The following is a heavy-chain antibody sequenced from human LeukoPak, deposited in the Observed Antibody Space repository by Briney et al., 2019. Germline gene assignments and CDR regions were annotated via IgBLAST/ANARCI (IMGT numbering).Heavy chain of an antibody. V-gene: IGHV3-49*04. CDR3: TRVMWGAVVVAATQFDY. D-gene: IGHD2-15*01. J-gene: IGHJ4*02. CDR1: GLTFGDYA. CDR2: IRRKTYGGTT. Sequence: PGGSLRLSCTASGLTFGDYAMSWVRQAPGKGLEWVGFIRRKTYGGTTEYAASVKGRFTISRDDSKSIAYLQMNSLKTEDTAVYYCTRVMWGAVVVAATQFDYWGQGTLATVSS.